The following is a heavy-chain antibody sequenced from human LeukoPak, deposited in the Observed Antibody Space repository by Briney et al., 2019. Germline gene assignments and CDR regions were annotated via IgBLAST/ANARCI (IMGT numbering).Heavy chain of an antibody. J-gene: IGHJ3*02. CDR2: ISGRGT. CDR1: GFTFSSYE. V-gene: IGHV3-23*01. D-gene: IGHD1-14*01. Sequence: GGSLRLSCAVSGFTFSSYEMNWVRQAPGKGLEWVSDISGRGTFYADSVKGRFTISRDNSKNTLYLQMNSLRAEDTAVYYCAKDLGISLPAFDIWGQGTMVTVSS. CDR3: AKDLGISLPAFDI.